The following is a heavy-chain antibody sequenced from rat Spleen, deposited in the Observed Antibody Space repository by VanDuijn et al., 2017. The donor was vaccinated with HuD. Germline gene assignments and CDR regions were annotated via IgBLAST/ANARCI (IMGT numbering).Heavy chain of an antibody. Sequence: EVQLQESGPGLVKPSQSLSLTCSVTGYSITSNYWGWIRKFPGNKMEWIGHITYSGSTSYNPSLKSRISITRDTSKNQFFLQLNSVTTEDTATYYWARDWEGFDYWGQGVMVTVSS. CDR3: ARDWEGFDY. D-gene: IGHD5-1*01. CDR2: ITYSGST. V-gene: IGHV3-1*01. CDR1: GYSITSNY. J-gene: IGHJ2*01.